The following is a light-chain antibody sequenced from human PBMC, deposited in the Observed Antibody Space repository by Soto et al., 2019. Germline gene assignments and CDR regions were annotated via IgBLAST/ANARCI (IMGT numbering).Light chain of an antibody. CDR1: QSVSSSY. CDR2: GTS. Sequence: EIVFTQSPGTLSLSPGERATLSCSASQSVSSSYLAWYQQKPGQAPRLLIYGTSSRATGIPDRFSGSGSGTDFTLTISRLEPEDFAVYYCQQYGTSLFSFGPGTKVDI. J-gene: IGKJ3*01. CDR3: QQYGTSLFS. V-gene: IGKV3-20*01.